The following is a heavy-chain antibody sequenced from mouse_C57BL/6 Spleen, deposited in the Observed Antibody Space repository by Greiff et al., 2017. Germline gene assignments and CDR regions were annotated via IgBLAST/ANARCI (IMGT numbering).Heavy chain of an antibody. Sequence: QVHVKQPGTELVKPGASVKLSCKASGYTFTSYWMHWVKQRPGQGLEWIGNINPSNGGTNYNEKFKSKATLTVDTSSSTAYMQLSSLTSEDSAVYYCARADYDGYFDVWGTGTTVTVAS. CDR2: INPSNGGT. CDR1: GYTFTSYW. V-gene: IGHV1-53*01. D-gene: IGHD2-4*01. J-gene: IGHJ1*03. CDR3: ARADYDGYFDV.